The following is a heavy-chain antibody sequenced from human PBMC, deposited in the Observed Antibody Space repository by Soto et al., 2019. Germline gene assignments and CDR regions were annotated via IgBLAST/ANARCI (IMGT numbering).Heavy chain of an antibody. D-gene: IGHD3-10*01. V-gene: IGHV4-59*01. CDR3: ARDVGIWFGERSTSANYYSGMDV. CDR1: GGSISSYY. Sequence: PSETLSLTCTVSGGSISSYYWSWIRQPPGKGLEWIGYIYYSGSTNYNPSLKSRVTISVDTSKNQFSLDLSFVTAADTAVYYCARDVGIWFGERSTSANYYSGMDVWGKGTTVTVSS. J-gene: IGHJ6*04. CDR2: IYYSGST.